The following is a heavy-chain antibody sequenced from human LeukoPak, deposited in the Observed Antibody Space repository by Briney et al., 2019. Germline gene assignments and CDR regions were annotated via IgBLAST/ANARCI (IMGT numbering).Heavy chain of an antibody. CDR3: AKAGDIVLMVYASWFDP. J-gene: IGHJ5*02. D-gene: IGHD2-8*01. Sequence: PGRSLGLSCAASGFTFDDYAMHWVRQAPGKGLEWVSGISWNSGSIGYADSVKGRFTISRDNAKNSLYLQMNSLRAEDTALYYCAKAGDIVLMVYASWFDPWGQGTLVTVSS. CDR2: ISWNSGSI. CDR1: GFTFDDYA. V-gene: IGHV3-9*01.